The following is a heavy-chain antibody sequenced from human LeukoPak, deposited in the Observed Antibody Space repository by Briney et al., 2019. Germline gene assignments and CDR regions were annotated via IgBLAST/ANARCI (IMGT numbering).Heavy chain of an antibody. CDR2: INHSGST. J-gene: IGHJ4*02. CDR1: GGSFSDYY. V-gene: IGHV4-34*01. Sequence: SETLSLTCAVYGGSFSDYYWNWIRQPPGKGLEWIGEINHSGSTNYNPSLKSRVTISVDTSKNQFSLKLSSVTAADTAVYYCAREPLWTGDRRAGFDYWGQGTLVTVSS. D-gene: IGHD3/OR15-3a*01. CDR3: AREPLWTGDRRAGFDY.